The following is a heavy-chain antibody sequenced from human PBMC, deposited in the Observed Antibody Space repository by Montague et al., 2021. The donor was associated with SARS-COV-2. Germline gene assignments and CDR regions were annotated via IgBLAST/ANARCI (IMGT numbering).Heavy chain of an antibody. V-gene: IGHV4-34*01. CDR1: GGSFSGYY. CDR2: INHSGST. J-gene: IGHJ6*02. Sequence: SETLSLTCAVYGGSFSGYYWSWIRQPTGKGLEWIGEINHSGSTNYNPSLKSRVTISVDTSKNQFSLKLSSVTAADTAVYCCARIRCITIFGVVITPYYYGMDVWGQGTTVTVSS. CDR3: ARIRCITIFGVVITPYYYGMDV. D-gene: IGHD3-3*01.